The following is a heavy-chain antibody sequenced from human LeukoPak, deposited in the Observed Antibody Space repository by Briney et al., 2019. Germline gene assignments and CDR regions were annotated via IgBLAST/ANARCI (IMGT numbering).Heavy chain of an antibody. CDR2: INHSGST. CDR3: ARERGGGYCSSTSCRRKNWFDP. Sequence: SETLSLTCAVYGGSFSGYYWSWIRQPPGKGLEWIGEINHSGSTNYNPSLKSRVTISVDTSKNQFSLKLSSVTAADTAVYYCARERGGGYCSSTSCRRKNWFDPWGQGTLVTVSS. J-gene: IGHJ5*02. CDR1: GGSFSGYY. V-gene: IGHV4-34*01. D-gene: IGHD2-2*01.